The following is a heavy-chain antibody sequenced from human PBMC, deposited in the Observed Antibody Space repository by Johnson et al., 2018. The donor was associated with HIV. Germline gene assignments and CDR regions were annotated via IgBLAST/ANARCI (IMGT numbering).Heavy chain of an antibody. Sequence: VQLVESGGGLVQPGGSLRLSCAASGFSFSDYDMHWVRQLTGKSLEWVSAIGTAGDTFYPGSVKGRFTISRENPKNSLYLQMNSLRAGDTAIYYCARGGSSGWSGFLAFDIWCQGTMVTVSS. J-gene: IGHJ3*02. CDR3: ARGGSSGWSGFLAFDI. CDR1: GFSFSDYD. V-gene: IGHV3-13*01. CDR2: IGTAGDT. D-gene: IGHD6-19*01.